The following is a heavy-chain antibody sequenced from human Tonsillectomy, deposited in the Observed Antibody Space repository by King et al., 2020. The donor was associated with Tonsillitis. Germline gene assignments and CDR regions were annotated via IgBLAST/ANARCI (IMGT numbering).Heavy chain of an antibody. CDR3: ARALLLIPTYYMDV. D-gene: IGHD3-16*01. V-gene: IGHV3-48*01. CDR2: ISSSSSTI. Sequence: VQLVESGGGLVQPGGSLRLSCAASGFTFSSYSMNWVRQAPGKGLEWVSYISSSSSTIYYADFVKGRFTISRANAKNSLYLQMNSLRAEDTAVYYCARALLLIPTYYMDVWGKGTTVTVSS. CDR1: GFTFSSYS. J-gene: IGHJ6*03.